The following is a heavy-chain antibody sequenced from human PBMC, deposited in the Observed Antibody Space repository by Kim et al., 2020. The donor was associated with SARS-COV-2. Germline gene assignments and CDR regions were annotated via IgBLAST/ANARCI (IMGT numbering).Heavy chain of an antibody. CDR3: ARRPISSYYDSSGYSFPPFWYFDL. Sequence: GGSLRLSCAASGFTFSSYWMSWVRQAPGKGLEWVANIKQDGSEKYYVDSVKGRFTISRDNAKNSLYLQMNSLRAEDTAVYYCARRPISSYYDSSGYSFPPFWYFDLWGRGTLVTVSS. CDR1: GFTFSSYW. D-gene: IGHD3-22*01. V-gene: IGHV3-7*03. J-gene: IGHJ2*01. CDR2: IKQDGSEK.